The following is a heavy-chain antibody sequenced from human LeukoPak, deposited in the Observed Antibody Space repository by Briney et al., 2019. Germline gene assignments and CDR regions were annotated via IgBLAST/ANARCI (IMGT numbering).Heavy chain of an antibody. Sequence: GSLRLSCAASGFTFSNYWMSWVRQPPGKGLEWIGEIYHSGMTNYKTSLKSRVTISVDESKNQFSLKLSSVTAADTAVYYCARDLVENSRGHDFWGQGILVIVSS. D-gene: IGHD2-15*01. V-gene: IGHV4-4*02. CDR3: ARDLVENSRGHDF. CDR1: GFTFSNYW. CDR2: IYHSGMT. J-gene: IGHJ4*02.